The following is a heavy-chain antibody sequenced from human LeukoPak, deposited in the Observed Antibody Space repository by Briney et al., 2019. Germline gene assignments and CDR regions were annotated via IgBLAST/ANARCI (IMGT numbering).Heavy chain of an antibody. V-gene: IGHV3-74*01. Sequence: GGSLRLSCAASGFTFSNYMMHWVRQAPGKGLVWVSRIKSDGITITYADSVKGRFTISRDNAKNTLYLQMNSLRAEDTAVYYCARDGGSYHPFDYWGQGTLVTVSS. CDR2: IKSDGITI. CDR3: ARDGGSYHPFDY. D-gene: IGHD1-26*01. J-gene: IGHJ4*02. CDR1: GFTFSNYM.